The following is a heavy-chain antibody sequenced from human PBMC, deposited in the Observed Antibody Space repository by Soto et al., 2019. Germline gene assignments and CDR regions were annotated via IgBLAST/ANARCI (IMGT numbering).Heavy chain of an antibody. V-gene: IGHV3-9*01. D-gene: IGHD5-18*01. CDR2: ISWNSGSI. Sequence: GGSLRLSCAASGFTFDYYAMHWVRQSPGKGLEWVSGISWNSGSIGYADSVKGRFTISRDNAKNSLYLQMNSLRAEDTALYYCAKDMRRYSYGRNWFDPWGQGTLVTVSS. CDR3: AKDMRRYSYGRNWFDP. J-gene: IGHJ5*02. CDR1: GFTFDYYA.